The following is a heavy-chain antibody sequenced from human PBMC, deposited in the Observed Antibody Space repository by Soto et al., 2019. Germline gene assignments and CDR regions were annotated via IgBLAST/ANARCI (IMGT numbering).Heavy chain of an antibody. CDR3: ARVVPADYYYYGMDV. CDR1: GGSVSSGSYY. CDR2: IYYSGST. Sequence: PSETLSLTCTVSGGSVSSGSYYWSRIRQPPGKGLEWIGYIYYSGSTNYNPSLKSRVTISVDTSKNQFSLKLSSVTAADTAVYYCARVVPADYYYYGMDVWGQGTTVTVSS. V-gene: IGHV4-61*01. J-gene: IGHJ6*02. D-gene: IGHD2-2*01.